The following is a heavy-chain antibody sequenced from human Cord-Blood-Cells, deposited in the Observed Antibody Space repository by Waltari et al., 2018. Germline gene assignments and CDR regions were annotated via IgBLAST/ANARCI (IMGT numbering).Heavy chain of an antibody. V-gene: IGHV3-30-3*01. Sequence: QVQLVESGGGVVQPGRSLRLSCAASGFTFSSYAMDWFLQAPGKGLEWVAVISYDGSNKYYADSVKGRFTISRDNSKNTLYLQMNSLRAEDTAVYYCAREPYSSSWYSDYWGQGTLVTVSS. CDR3: AREPYSSSWYSDY. CDR2: ISYDGSNK. D-gene: IGHD6-13*01. CDR1: GFTFSSYA. J-gene: IGHJ4*02.